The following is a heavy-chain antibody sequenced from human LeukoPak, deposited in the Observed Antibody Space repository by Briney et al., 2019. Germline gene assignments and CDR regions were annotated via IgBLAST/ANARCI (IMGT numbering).Heavy chain of an antibody. Sequence: ASVKVSCKASGFTFTSSAMQWVRQARGQRLEWIGWIVVGSGNTNYAQKFQERVTITRDMSTSTAYMELSSLRSEDTAVYYCAAVVATTSEGYYFDYWGQGTLVTVSS. D-gene: IGHD5-12*01. J-gene: IGHJ4*02. CDR1: GFTFTSSA. CDR3: AAVVATTSEGYYFDY. V-gene: IGHV1-58*02. CDR2: IVVGSGNT.